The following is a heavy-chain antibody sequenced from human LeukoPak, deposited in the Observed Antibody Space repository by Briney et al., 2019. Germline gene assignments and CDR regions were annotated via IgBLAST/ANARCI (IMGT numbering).Heavy chain of an antibody. D-gene: IGHD3-22*01. CDR3: ASVYDSSGYYPF. CDR1: GFTFSSYA. V-gene: IGHV4-34*01. Sequence: GSLRLSCAASGFTFSSYAMSWVRQPPGKGLEWIGEINHSGSTNYNPSLKSRVTISVDTSKSQFSLKLSSVTAADTAVYYCASVYDSSGYYPFWGQGTLVTVSS. J-gene: IGHJ4*02. CDR2: INHSGST.